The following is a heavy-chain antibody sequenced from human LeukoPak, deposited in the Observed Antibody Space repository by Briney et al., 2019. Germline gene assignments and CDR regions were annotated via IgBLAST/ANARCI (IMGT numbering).Heavy chain of an antibody. D-gene: IGHD6-13*01. J-gene: IGHJ4*02. CDR1: GFTFSSYA. V-gene: IGHV3-23*01. CDR2: ISGSASLT. CDR3: AKKRIAAAGKNDFDY. Sequence: GGSLRLSCAASGFTFSSYAVSWVRQAPGKGLEWVSLISGSASLTYYADSVKGRFTISRDNSKNTVYLQMNSLRVEDTAVYHCAKKRIAAAGKNDFDYWGRGTLVTVSS.